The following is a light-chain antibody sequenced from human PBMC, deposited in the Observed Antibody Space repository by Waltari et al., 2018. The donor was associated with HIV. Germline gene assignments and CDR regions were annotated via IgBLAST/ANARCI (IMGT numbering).Light chain of an antibody. CDR2: AAS. J-gene: IGKJ1*01. Sequence: DIQMTQSPSSLSASVGDRVTITCRASQDIRNNLAWYQLKPGKVTNHLIYAASTLQSGASPRFRCSGAATEFTLTISSLQSEDVATFYCHQYISSLRTFGQGTKLDIK. CDR1: QDIRNN. CDR3: HQYISSLRT. V-gene: IGKV1-27*01.